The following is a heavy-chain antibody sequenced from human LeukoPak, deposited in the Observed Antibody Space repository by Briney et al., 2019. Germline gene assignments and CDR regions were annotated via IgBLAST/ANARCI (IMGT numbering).Heavy chain of an antibody. D-gene: IGHD3-10*01. CDR1: GFTFSSYG. CDR3: AKENYFGSGSYPDY. Sequence: GGSLRLSCAASGFTFSSYGMHWVRQVPGKELEWVAVISYDGSNTYYGDSVKGRFAISRDNSKNTVYLQMNSLRAEDTAVYYCAKENYFGSGSYPDYWGQGALVTVSS. CDR2: ISYDGSNT. J-gene: IGHJ4*02. V-gene: IGHV3-30*18.